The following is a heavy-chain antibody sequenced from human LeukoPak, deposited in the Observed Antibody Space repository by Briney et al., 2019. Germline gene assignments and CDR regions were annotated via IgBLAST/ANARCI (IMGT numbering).Heavy chain of an antibody. CDR3: ARSRGSSWYVTNNYYYYMDV. CDR2: INHSGST. V-gene: IGHV4-34*01. Sequence: SETLSLTCTVSGGSISSYYWSWIRQPPGKGLEWIGEINHSGSTNYNPSLKSRVTISVDTSKNQFSLKLSSVTAADTAVYYCARSRGSSWYVTNNYYYYMDVWGKGTTVTVSS. D-gene: IGHD6-13*01. CDR1: GGSISSYY. J-gene: IGHJ6*03.